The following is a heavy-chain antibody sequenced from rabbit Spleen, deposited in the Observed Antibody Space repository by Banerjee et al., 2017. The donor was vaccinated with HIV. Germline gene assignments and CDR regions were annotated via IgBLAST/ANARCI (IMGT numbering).Heavy chain of an antibody. CDR2: IDTVDGDT. D-gene: IGHD6-1*01. CDR1: GFSFSSNW. J-gene: IGHJ3*01. CDR3: ARDQGYNAYAGYGYDW. V-gene: IGHV1S40*01. Sequence: QSLEESGGDLVKPGGTLTLTCTVSGFSFSSNWICWVRQAPGKGLEWIACIDTVDGDTDYATWPKGRFTISKTSSTTVTLQMTSLTAADTATYFCARDQGYNAYAGYGYDWWGQGTLVTVS.